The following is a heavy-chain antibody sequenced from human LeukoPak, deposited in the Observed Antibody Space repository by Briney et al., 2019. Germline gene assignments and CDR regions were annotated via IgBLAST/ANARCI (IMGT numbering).Heavy chain of an antibody. D-gene: IGHD5-18*01. CDR3: AREIQQWFESSDAFDI. Sequence: SETLTLTCAVYGGSFSGYYWSWIRQPPGKGLEWIGEINHSGSTNYNPSLKSRVTISVDTSKNQFSLKLSSVTAADTAVYYCAREIQQWFESSDAFDIWGQGTMVTVSS. CDR1: GGSFSGYY. V-gene: IGHV4-34*01. CDR2: INHSGST. J-gene: IGHJ3*02.